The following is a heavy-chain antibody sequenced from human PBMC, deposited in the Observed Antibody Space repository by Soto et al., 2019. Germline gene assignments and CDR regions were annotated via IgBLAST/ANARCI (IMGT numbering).Heavy chain of an antibody. CDR1: GGSISSSSYY. CDR3: DARSSWPSRLDY. Sequence: SETLSLTCTVSGGSISSSSYYWGWIRQPPGKGLEWIGSIYYSGSTYYNPSLKSRVTISVDTSKNQFSLKLSSVTAADPAVYYCDARSSWPSRLDYWGQGTLVTVSS. J-gene: IGHJ4*02. V-gene: IGHV4-39*01. D-gene: IGHD6-13*01. CDR2: IYYSGST.